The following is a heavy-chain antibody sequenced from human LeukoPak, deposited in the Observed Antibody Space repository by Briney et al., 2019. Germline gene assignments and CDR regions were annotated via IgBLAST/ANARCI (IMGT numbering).Heavy chain of an antibody. CDR3: VVLAGVDY. D-gene: IGHD2-21*01. J-gene: IGHJ4*02. CDR2: ISPSGGGT. CDR1: GYTFTSYY. Sequence: PSVKVSCKASGYTFTSYYMHWVRHAPAQGLEWMGIISPSGGGTSNSQTLQGRVTITRDTSKSTVYMELSSLRSEGAAVYYCVVLAGVDYWGQGTLVTVSS. V-gene: IGHV1-46*01.